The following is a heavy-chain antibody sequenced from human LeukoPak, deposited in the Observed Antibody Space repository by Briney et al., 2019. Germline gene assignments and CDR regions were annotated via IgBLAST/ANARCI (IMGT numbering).Heavy chain of an antibody. D-gene: IGHD2-21*02. Sequence: SETLSLTCSVSVDSISTYYWSWFRQPPGMGREWIGYLSYSGTANYNPSLKSRVTISEDTSKKRFSLNLNSVTAADTAMYFCARGRGDRGFYYYYVDVWGKGTTVTVSS. CDR2: LSYSGTA. CDR3: ARGRGDRGFYYYYVDV. CDR1: VDSISTYY. J-gene: IGHJ6*03. V-gene: IGHV4-59*01.